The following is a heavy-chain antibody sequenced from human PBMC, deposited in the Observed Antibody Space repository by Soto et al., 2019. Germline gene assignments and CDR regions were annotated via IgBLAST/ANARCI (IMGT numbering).Heavy chain of an antibody. CDR3: AKVSGDYYDSSGYAFLDY. J-gene: IGHJ4*02. D-gene: IGHD3-22*01. Sequence: GGSLRLSCAASGFTFSSYGMHWVRQAPGKGLEWVAVISYDGSNKYYADSVKGRFTISRDNSKNTLYLQMNSLRAEDTAVYYCAKVSGDYYDSSGYAFLDYWGQGTLVTVSS. CDR1: GFTFSSYG. V-gene: IGHV3-30*18. CDR2: ISYDGSNK.